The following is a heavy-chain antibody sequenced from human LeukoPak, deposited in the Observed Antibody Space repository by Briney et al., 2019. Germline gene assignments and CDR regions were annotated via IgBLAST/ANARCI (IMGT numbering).Heavy chain of an antibody. Sequence: GALRLSCAASGFTFSSHAMSWVRQAPGKGPEWVSAISGSGGNTYYADSAKRRFTISRDNSKNTLYLQMNSLRAEDTAVYYCADTEVTGRNFDHWGQGTLVTVSS. J-gene: IGHJ4*02. CDR3: ADTEVTGRNFDH. V-gene: IGHV3-23*01. D-gene: IGHD3-9*01. CDR2: ISGSGGNT. CDR1: GFTFSSHA.